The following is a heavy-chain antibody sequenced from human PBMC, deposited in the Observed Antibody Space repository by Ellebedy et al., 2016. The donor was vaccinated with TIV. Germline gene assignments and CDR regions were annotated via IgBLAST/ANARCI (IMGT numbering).Heavy chain of an antibody. CDR2: ISYSGST. CDR1: GGSINSYY. D-gene: IGHD6-19*01. Sequence: MPSETLSLTCTVSGGSINSYYWSWIRQPPGKGPEWIGYISYSGSTNYNPSLKSRVTILVDTSKNQFSLKLSSVTAADTAVYYCARGRSGWSDGDNWFDPWGQGTLVTVSS. V-gene: IGHV4-59*01. CDR3: ARGRSGWSDGDNWFDP. J-gene: IGHJ5*02.